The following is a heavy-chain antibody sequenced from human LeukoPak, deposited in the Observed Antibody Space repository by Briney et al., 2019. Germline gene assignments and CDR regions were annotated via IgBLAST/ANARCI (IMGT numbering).Heavy chain of an antibody. Sequence: GASVKVSCKASGYTFNSYGISWVRQAPGQGLEWMGWISAYNGNTNFAQKFQGRVTLTTDTFTSTAYMELRSLRSDDTAVYYCARDRYFSTTRWGKTGRFHPWGQGSLVTVSS. CDR1: GYTFNSYG. V-gene: IGHV1-18*01. J-gene: IGHJ5*02. CDR2: ISAYNGNT. CDR3: ARDRYFSTTRWGKTGRFHP. D-gene: IGHD2-2*01.